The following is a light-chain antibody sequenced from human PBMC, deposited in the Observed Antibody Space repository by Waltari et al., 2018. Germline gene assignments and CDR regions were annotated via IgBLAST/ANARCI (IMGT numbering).Light chain of an antibody. Sequence: DIVMTQSPDSLAGSPGQRAPINRKSSPSVLFSSNNRNYLAWYQQKPGQSPKLVLYWASTRESGVPDRFSGSGSATDFTLTISSLQAEDVAVYYCQQYYSSPFTFGPGTKLEIK. V-gene: IGKV4-1*01. CDR2: WAS. CDR3: QQYYSSPFT. J-gene: IGKJ3*01. CDR1: PSVLFSSNNRNY.